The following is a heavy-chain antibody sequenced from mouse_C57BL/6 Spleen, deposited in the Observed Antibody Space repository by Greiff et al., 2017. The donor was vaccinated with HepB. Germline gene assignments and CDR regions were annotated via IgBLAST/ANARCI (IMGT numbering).Heavy chain of an antibody. J-gene: IGHJ2*01. Sequence: EVQGVESGGGLVKPGGSLKLSCAASGFTFSSYTMSWVRQTPEKRLEWVATISGGGGNTYYPDSVKGRFTISRDNAKNTLYLQMSSLRSEDTALYYCARSGYWGGYFDYWGQGTTLTVSS. CDR3: ARSGYWGGYFDY. D-gene: IGHD2-3*01. V-gene: IGHV5-9*01. CDR1: GFTFSSYT. CDR2: ISGGGGNT.